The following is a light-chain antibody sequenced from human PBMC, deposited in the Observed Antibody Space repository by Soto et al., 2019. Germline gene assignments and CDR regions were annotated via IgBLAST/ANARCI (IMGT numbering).Light chain of an antibody. CDR2: QAS. Sequence: DIQMTQSPSTLSASVGDRVTITCRASQSISRYLAWYQQKPGKGPKFLIYQASSLESGVPSRFSGSGSGTEFTLTISSLQPDDFAPYYCQQYNHYPLTFGGGTKVEI. CDR1: QSISRY. V-gene: IGKV1-5*03. J-gene: IGKJ4*01. CDR3: QQYNHYPLT.